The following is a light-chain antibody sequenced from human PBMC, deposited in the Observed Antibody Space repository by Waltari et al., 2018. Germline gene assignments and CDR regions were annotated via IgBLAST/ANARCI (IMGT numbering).Light chain of an antibody. CDR3: QAWDSGVV. CDR1: RLGDRF. V-gene: IGLV3-1*01. CDR2: QDD. Sequence: SYDLTQPPSLSVSPGQTATINCSGERLGDRFVSWFQHKSGQSPVLVISQDDNRPSGIPDRLSGSNSGNTATLTISGTQAVDEADYYCQAWDSGVVFCGGTKLTVL. J-gene: IGLJ2*01.